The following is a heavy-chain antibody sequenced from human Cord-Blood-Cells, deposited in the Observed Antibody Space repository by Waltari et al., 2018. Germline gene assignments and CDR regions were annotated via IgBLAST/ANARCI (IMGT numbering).Heavy chain of an antibody. CDR3: AKDRGIAAAGTPYYGMDV. CDR2: ISYDGSNK. CDR1: GFTFSSYG. J-gene: IGHJ6*02. V-gene: IGHV3-30*18. D-gene: IGHD6-13*01. Sequence: QVQLVESGGGVVQPGRSLRLSCAASGFTFSSYGMPWVRQPPGKGLEWVAVISYDGSNKYYADSVKGRFTISRDNSKNTLYLQMNSLRAEDTAVYYCAKDRGIAAAGTPYYGMDVWGQGTTVTVSS.